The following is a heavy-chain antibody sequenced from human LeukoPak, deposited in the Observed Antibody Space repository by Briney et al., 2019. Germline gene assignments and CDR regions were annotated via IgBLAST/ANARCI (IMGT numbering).Heavy chain of an antibody. Sequence: PGGSLRLSCAASGFTFSSYAMHWVRQAPGKGLEYVSAISSNGGSTYYANSVKGRFTISRDNYKNTVDLQMNSLRPEDTALYYCARERGSSSGPYYFDYWGQGTLVTVSS. CDR3: ARERGSSSGPYYFDY. D-gene: IGHD6-19*01. CDR2: ISSNGGST. V-gene: IGHV3-64*01. CDR1: GFTFSSYA. J-gene: IGHJ4*02.